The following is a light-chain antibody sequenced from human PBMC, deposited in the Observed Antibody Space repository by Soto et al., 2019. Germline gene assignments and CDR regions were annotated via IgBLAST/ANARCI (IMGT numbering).Light chain of an antibody. V-gene: IGLV2-18*01. CDR2: EVN. Sequence: QSALTQPPSVSGSPGQSVTISCTGTSSDVGSYNRLSGYQQPPGTAPKLIMYEVNTRPSGVPDRFSGSKSGSTASLTISGLQAEDEADYYCSLYISGSTYVFGTGTKSPS. J-gene: IGLJ1*01. CDR3: SLYISGSTYV. CDR1: SSDVGSYNR.